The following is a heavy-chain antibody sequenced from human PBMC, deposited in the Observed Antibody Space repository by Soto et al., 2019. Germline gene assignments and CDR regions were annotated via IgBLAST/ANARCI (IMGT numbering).Heavy chain of an antibody. CDR2: IYYSGST. D-gene: IGHD5-12*01. CDR1: GGSINSGDYY. CDR3: ARLYTGYEAFDY. J-gene: IGHJ4*02. V-gene: IGHV4-30-4*01. Sequence: SETLSLTCSVSGGSINSGDYYWSWIRQSPGKDLEWIGYIYYSGSTYYNPSLKSRSTISIDTSKNQFFLDVDSVTAADTAVYYCARLYTGYEAFDYWGQGTLVTVSS.